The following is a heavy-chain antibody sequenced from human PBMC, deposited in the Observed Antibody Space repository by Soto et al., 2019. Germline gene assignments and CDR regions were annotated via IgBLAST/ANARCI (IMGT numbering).Heavy chain of an antibody. Sequence: QVQLVESGGGVVQPGRSLRLSCAASGSIFSSYGMHWVRQAPGKGLEWVAVTSYDGSNKYYADSVKGRFTISRDNSKNTLYLQMNSLRAEDTAVYYCAKDLGRYNYGMDVWGQGTTVTVSS. V-gene: IGHV3-30*18. CDR3: AKDLGRYNYGMDV. D-gene: IGHD3-10*01. CDR1: GSIFSSYG. CDR2: TSYDGSNK. J-gene: IGHJ6*02.